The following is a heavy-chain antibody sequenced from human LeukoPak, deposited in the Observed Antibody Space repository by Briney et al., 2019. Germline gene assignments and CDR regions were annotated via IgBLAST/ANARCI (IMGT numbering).Heavy chain of an antibody. D-gene: IGHD4/OR15-4a*01. CDR1: GFTFSSYG. J-gene: IGHJ4*02. CDR3: AKGMTMVKN. Sequence: GGSLRLSCAASGFTFSSYGMHWVRQAPGKGLEWVAVISYDGSNKYYADSVKGRFTISRDNSKNTLYLQMNRLRAEDTAVYYCAKGMTMVKNWGQGTLVTVSS. CDR2: ISYDGSNK. V-gene: IGHV3-30*18.